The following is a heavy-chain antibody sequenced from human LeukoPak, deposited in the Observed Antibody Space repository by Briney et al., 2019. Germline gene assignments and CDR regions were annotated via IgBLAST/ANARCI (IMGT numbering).Heavy chain of an antibody. J-gene: IGHJ4*02. Sequence: PGRSLRLSCAASGYTFSSYAMHWVRQAPGKGVEWVAVISYDGSDKYYGDSVKGRFTISRDNSKNTLFLQMNRLRAEDTAVYYCAKDLSRGGAFDYWGQGTLVTVSS. CDR1: GYTFSSYA. CDR2: ISYDGSDK. D-gene: IGHD2-2*01. CDR3: AKDLSRGGAFDY. V-gene: IGHV3-30*04.